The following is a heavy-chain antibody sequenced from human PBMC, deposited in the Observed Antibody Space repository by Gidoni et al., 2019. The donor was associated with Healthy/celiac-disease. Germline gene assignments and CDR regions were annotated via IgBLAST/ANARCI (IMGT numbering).Heavy chain of an antibody. CDR2: ISYDGSNK. Sequence: QVQLVESGGGVVQPGRSLGLSCAASGFTFSSSGRHWVRQAPCKGLECVAVISYDGSNKYYADSVKGRFTISRDNSKNTLYLQMNSLRAEDTAVYYCAKDRPPYSSQGDYWGQGTLVTVSS. V-gene: IGHV3-30*18. D-gene: IGHD5-18*01. CDR3: AKDRPPYSSQGDY. J-gene: IGHJ4*02. CDR1: GFTFSSSG.